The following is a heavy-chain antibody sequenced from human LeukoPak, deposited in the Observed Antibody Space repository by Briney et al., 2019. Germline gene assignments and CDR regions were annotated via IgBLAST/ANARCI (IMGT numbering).Heavy chain of an antibody. CDR3: ARDPRYLAVAGEVQDYFDY. V-gene: IGHV3-33*08. J-gene: IGHJ4*02. D-gene: IGHD6-19*01. Sequence: GGSLTLSCAASGFTFSSYRLNWVRPAPGKGLEWVAVIWFDGSNKHYADSVKGRFTISRDNSKNTLYLQMNSLRAEDTAVYYCARDPRYLAVAGEVQDYFDYWGQGTLVTVSS. CDR2: IWFDGSNK. CDR1: GFTFSSYR.